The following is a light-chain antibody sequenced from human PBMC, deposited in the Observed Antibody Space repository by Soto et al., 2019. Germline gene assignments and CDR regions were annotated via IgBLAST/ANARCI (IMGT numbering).Light chain of an antibody. J-gene: IGKJ1*01. CDR3: QQRSDWPWT. CDR1: QSVSSSY. Sequence: FVVTQSPDTLSLSPGETATLSCRASQSVSSSYLAWYQQKPGQAPRLLVYDVSNRAAGIPTRFSGGGSGTDFTLTISNVEPEDFAVYYCQQRSDWPWTFGQGTKVDIK. CDR2: DVS. V-gene: IGKV3D-20*02.